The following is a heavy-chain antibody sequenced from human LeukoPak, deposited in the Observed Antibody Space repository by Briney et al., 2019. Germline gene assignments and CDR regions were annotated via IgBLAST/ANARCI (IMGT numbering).Heavy chain of an antibody. Sequence: SETLSLTCTVSGGSISSYYWSWIRQPPGKGLEWIGYIYYSGSTNYNPSLKSRVTISVDTSKNQFSLKLSSVTAADTAIYYCAKDAVRGDGYWEFDSWGQGTLVTVSS. D-gene: IGHD5-24*01. CDR2: IYYSGST. J-gene: IGHJ4*02. V-gene: IGHV4-59*01. CDR3: AKDAVRGDGYWEFDS. CDR1: GGSISSYY.